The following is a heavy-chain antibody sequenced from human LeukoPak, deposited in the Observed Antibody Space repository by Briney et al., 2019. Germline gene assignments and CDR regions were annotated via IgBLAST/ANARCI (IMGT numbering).Heavy chain of an antibody. CDR2: ISSSSSFI. D-gene: IGHD2-2*01. Sequence: GGSLRLSCAASGFTFSRYSMNWVRQAPGKGLEWVSSISSSSSFIYYADSVKGRFTISRDNAKNSLYLQMNILRAEDTAVYYCARDPPLGSCSTISCPHLDYWGQGTLVTVSS. V-gene: IGHV3-21*01. CDR1: GFTFSRYS. CDR3: ARDPPLGSCSTISCPHLDY. J-gene: IGHJ4*02.